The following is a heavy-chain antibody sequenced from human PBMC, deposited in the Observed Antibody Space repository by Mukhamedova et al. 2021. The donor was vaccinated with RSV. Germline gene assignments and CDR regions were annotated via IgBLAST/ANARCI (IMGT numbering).Heavy chain of an antibody. J-gene: IGHJ5*02. CDR2: ISHDGATK. CDR1: STYA. D-gene: IGHD3-3*01. CDR3: ARPYDYWSGNFGAGWFD. Sequence: STYAMHWVRQAPGKGLEWVAVISHDGATKYHAESVKGRLIISRDNSENTLYLQMHSLRVEDTAVYYSARPYDYWSGNFGAGWFD. V-gene: IGHV3-30-3*01.